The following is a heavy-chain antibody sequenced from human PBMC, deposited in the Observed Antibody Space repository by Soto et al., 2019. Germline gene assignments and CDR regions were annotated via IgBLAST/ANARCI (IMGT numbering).Heavy chain of an antibody. Sequence: QPGGSLRLSCAASGFSFSNYGMHWGRQAPGKGLEWVAVISYDGSSKYHADSVKGRFTISRDNSKNTLHLQMNSLRAEDTAVYYCSKDRRGGRAVHDSWGQGTPVTVSS. CDR1: GFSFSNYG. V-gene: IGHV3-30*18. CDR2: ISYDGSSK. D-gene: IGHD1-1*01. J-gene: IGHJ4*02. CDR3: SKDRRGGRAVHDS.